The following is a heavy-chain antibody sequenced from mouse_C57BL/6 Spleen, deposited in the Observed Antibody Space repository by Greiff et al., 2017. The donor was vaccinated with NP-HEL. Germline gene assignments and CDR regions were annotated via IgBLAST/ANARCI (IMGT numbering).Heavy chain of an antibody. CDR2: INPNNGGT. J-gene: IGHJ2*01. D-gene: IGHD2-3*01. V-gene: IGHV1-18*01. Sequence: VQLQQSGPELVKPGASVKIPCKASGYTFTDYNMDWVKQSHGKSLEWIGDINPNNGGTIYNQKFKGKATLTVDKSSSTAYMELRSLTSEDTAVYYCARSGLIYDGYYLDYWGQGTTLTVSS. CDR3: ARSGLIYDGYYLDY. CDR1: GYTFTDYN.